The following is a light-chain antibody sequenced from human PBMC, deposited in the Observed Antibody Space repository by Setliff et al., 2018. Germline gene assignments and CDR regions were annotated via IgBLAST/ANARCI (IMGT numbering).Light chain of an antibody. Sequence: QSVLAQPASVSGSPGQSITISCTGTSSDVGDYNYVSWYQQHPGNAPKLMICDVTKRPSGVSNRFSGSKSGNTASLTISGLQAEDEADYYCSSYTSSSAYVIFGGGTKVTVL. J-gene: IGLJ2*01. CDR3: SSYTSSSAYVI. CDR1: SSDVGDYNY. CDR2: DVT. V-gene: IGLV2-14*03.